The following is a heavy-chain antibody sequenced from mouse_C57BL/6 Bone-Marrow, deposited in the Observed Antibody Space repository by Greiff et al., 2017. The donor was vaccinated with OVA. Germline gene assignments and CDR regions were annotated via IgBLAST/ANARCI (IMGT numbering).Heavy chain of an antibody. Sequence: ESGPGILQSSQTLSLTCSFSGFSLSTSGMGVSWIRQPSGKGLEWLAHIYWDDDKRYNPSLKSRLTISKDTSRNQVFLKITSVDTADTATYYCAREGGIYYYGSSLYYFDYWGQGTTLTVSS. J-gene: IGHJ2*01. CDR3: AREGGIYYYGSSLYYFDY. V-gene: IGHV8-12*01. CDR1: GFSLSTSGMG. CDR2: IYWDDDK. D-gene: IGHD1-1*01.